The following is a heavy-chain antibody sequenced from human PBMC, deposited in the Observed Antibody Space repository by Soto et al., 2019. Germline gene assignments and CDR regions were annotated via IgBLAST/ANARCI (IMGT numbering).Heavy chain of an antibody. J-gene: IGHJ4*02. V-gene: IGHV3-66*01. CDR1: GFTLSTNY. CDR3: ARDVSAYYFDY. D-gene: IGHD2-8*01. CDR2: IYSGGST. Sequence: EVQLVESGGGLVQPGGSLRLSCAASGFTLSTNYMSWVRQAPGKGLEWVSVIYSGGSTYYADSVKGRFTISRDNSKNTLYLQMNSLRAEDTAVYYCARDVSAYYFDYWGQGTLVTVSS.